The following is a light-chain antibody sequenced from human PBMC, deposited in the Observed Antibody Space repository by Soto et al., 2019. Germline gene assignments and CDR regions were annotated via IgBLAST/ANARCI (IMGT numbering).Light chain of an antibody. CDR2: GSS. V-gene: IGKV3-20*01. J-gene: IGKJ2*01. Sequence: EVVLTQSPGTLSLSPGERATLSCRASQSVSNNYFAWYQQKPGQAPRLLIFGSSDRATGIPDRFSGSGSGKDFTLTISRLEPEDFAVYYCQPYGSSPPYTFGQGTKLEIK. CDR3: QPYGSSPPYT. CDR1: QSVSNNY.